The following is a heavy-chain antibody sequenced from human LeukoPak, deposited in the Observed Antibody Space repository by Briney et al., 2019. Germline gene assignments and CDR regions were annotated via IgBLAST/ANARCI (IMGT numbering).Heavy chain of an antibody. CDR2: IYNDGST. CDR3: ARDSCSSTSCYTPQWFDF. CDR1: GFTVNRNY. D-gene: IGHD2-2*02. J-gene: IGHJ4*02. V-gene: IGHV3-66*02. Sequence: PGGSLRLSCAASGFTVNRNYVSWVRQAPGKGLEWVSVIYNDGSTYYADSVKGRFTISRDNSKNTLYLQMNSLRAEDTAVYYCARDSCSSTSCYTPQWFDFWGQGTLVTVSS.